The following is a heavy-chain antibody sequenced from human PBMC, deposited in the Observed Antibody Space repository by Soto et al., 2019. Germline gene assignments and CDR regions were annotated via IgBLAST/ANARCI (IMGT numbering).Heavy chain of an antibody. V-gene: IGHV4-30-4*01. CDR2: IYYSGST. CDR3: ARGRRYDSSGYLSL. D-gene: IGHD3-22*01. J-gene: IGHJ4*02. Sequence: PSETLSLTCTVSGGSISSGDYYWSWIRQPPGKGLEWIGYIYYSGSTYYNPSLKSRVTISVDTSKNQFSLKLSSVTAADTAVYYCARGRRYDSSGYLSLWGKGTLVTVSS. CDR1: GGSISSGDYY.